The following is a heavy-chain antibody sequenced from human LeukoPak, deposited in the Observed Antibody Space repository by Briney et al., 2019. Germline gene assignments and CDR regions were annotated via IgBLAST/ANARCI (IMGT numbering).Heavy chain of an antibody. Sequence: GGSLRLSCAASGFTFISYEMNWVRQAPGKGLEWVSYISSSGSPIYYADSVKGRFTISRDNAKNSLYLQMNSLRAEDTAVYYCASKDYFDYWGQGTLVTVSS. CDR3: ASKDYFDY. CDR2: ISSSGSPI. V-gene: IGHV3-48*03. J-gene: IGHJ4*02. CDR1: GFTFISYE.